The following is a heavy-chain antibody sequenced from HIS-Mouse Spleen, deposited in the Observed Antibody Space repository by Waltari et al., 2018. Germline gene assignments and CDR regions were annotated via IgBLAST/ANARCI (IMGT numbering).Heavy chain of an antibody. J-gene: IGHJ4*02. V-gene: IGHV1-8*01. CDR2: MNPNSGNT. CDR1: GYTFTSYD. Sequence: QVQLVQSGAEVKKPGASVKVSCKASGYTFTSYDITWSRQATGQGLEWMGWMNPNSGNTGYAQKFQGRVTMTRNTSISTAYMELSSLRSEDTAVYYCARGHDYSNYFDYWGQGTLVTVSS. CDR3: ARGHDYSNYFDY. D-gene: IGHD4-4*01.